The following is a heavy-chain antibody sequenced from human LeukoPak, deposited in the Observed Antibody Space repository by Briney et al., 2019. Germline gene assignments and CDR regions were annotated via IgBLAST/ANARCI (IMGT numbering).Heavy chain of an antibody. V-gene: IGHV1-69*13. CDR3: ARAWPRDCRSTSCHDAFDI. CDR2: IIPIFGTA. CDR1: GGTFSSYA. D-gene: IGHD2-2*01. J-gene: IGHJ3*02. Sequence: ASVKVSCKASGGTFSSYAISWVRQAPGQGLEWMGGIIPIFGTANYAQKFQGRVTITADESTRTAYMELSSLRSEDTAVYYCARAWPRDCRSTSCHDAFDIWGQWTMVTVSS.